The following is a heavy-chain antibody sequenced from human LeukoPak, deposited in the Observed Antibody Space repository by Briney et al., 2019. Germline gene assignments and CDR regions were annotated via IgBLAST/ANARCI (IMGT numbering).Heavy chain of an antibody. CDR2: ISGSGGST. J-gene: IGHJ4*02. Sequence: GGSLRLSCAASGFAFSSYAMSWVRQAPGKGLEWVSGISGSGGSTYHAESVKGRFTISRDNAKNTLYLHMNSLRGEDTAVYYCAAGLIMVTAFDYWGQGTRVTVSS. V-gene: IGHV3-23*01. CDR3: AAGLIMVTAFDY. D-gene: IGHD2-21*02. CDR1: GFAFSSYA.